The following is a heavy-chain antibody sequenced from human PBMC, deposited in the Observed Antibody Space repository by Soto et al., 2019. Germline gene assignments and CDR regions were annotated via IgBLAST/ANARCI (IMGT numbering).Heavy chain of an antibody. CDR2: IYWDDDK. Sequence: QITLKESGPPLVKPTQTLTLTCTFSGFSLSTSGVGVGWIRQPPGKALEWLALIYWDDDKRYSPSLKSRLTITKDTSKHQVVLTMTNMDPVDTATYYCAHSEILGDDYVWGSLSNFDYWGQGTLVTVSS. D-gene: IGHD3-16*01. CDR3: AHSEILGDDYVWGSLSNFDY. CDR1: GFSLSTSGVG. J-gene: IGHJ4*02. V-gene: IGHV2-5*02.